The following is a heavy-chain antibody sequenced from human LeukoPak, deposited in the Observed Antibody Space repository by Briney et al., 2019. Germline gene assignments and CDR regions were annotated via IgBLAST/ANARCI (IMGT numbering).Heavy chain of an antibody. J-gene: IGHJ4*02. D-gene: IGHD2-15*01. V-gene: IGHV1-2*02. CDR1: GYTFTDYY. CDR3: ARVGTSEYCSGGSCYSDC. Sequence: ASVKVSCKTSGYTFTDYYIHWVRQAPGQGLEWMGWINPNSGGTNYAQNFQGRVTMTRDTSLTTAHMELRRLRSNDTAVYYCARVGTSEYCSGGSCYSDCWGQGALVTVSS. CDR2: INPNSGGT.